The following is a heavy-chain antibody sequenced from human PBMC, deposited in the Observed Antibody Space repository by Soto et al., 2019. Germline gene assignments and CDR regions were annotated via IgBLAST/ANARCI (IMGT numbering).Heavy chain of an antibody. J-gene: IGHJ6*03. CDR2: IKSKTDGGTT. D-gene: IGHD2-2*01. CDR1: GFTFSNAW. Sequence: GGSLRLSCAASGFTFSNAWMSWVRQAPGKGLEWVGRIKSKTDGGTTDYAAPVKGRFTISRDDSKNTLYLQMNSLKTEDTAVYYCTTDPSSTDHYYYYYMDVWGKGTTVTVSS. CDR3: TTDPSSTDHYYYYYMDV. V-gene: IGHV3-15*01.